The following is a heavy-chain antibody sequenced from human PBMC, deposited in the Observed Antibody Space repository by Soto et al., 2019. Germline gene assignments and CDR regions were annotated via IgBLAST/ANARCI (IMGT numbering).Heavy chain of an antibody. CDR2: ISDRGINT. J-gene: IGHJ3*02. Sequence: EVQLLESGGGLVQPGGSLRLSCAASGFSFSTYAMSWVRQAPGKGLEWVSAISDRGINTYFADSVKGRFTISRDNSKYTLHLQMNSLRAEDTAVYYCAKEIGEYSYGYNAFDIWGQGTMVTVSS. V-gene: IGHV3-23*01. CDR3: AKEIGEYSYGYNAFDI. CDR1: GFSFSTYA. D-gene: IGHD5-18*01.